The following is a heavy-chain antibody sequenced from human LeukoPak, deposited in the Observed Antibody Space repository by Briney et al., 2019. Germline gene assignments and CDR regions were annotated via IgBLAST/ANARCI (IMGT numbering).Heavy chain of an antibody. V-gene: IGHV5-51*01. Sequence: HGESLKISCKGSGYSFTSYRIGWVSQMPGKGLEWMGIIYPGDSDTRYSPSFQGQVTISANKSISTAYLQWSSLKASDTAMYYCARPTMVRGPFDYWGQGTLVTVSS. J-gene: IGHJ4*02. CDR2: IYPGDSDT. CDR1: GYSFTSYR. D-gene: IGHD3-10*01. CDR3: ARPTMVRGPFDY.